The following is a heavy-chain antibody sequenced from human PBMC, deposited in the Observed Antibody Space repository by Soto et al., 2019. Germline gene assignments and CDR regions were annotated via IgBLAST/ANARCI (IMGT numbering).Heavy chain of an antibody. J-gene: IGHJ4*02. CDR1: GFTLSDHY. CDR2: TRDRANGLTT. V-gene: IGHV3-72*01. Sequence: EVQLVESGGDLVQPGGCLRLSCATSGFTLSDHYVDWVRQAPGKGLEWVARTRDRANGLTTEYPASVKGRFTVSRDDSEKSVYLQLNSLKTEDTAVYYCTRSTAAIGNFEYWGQGNLVIVSS. D-gene: IGHD2-2*01. CDR3: TRSTAAIGNFEY.